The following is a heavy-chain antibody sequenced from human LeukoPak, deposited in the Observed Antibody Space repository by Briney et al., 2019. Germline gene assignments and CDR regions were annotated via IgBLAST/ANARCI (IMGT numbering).Heavy chain of an antibody. J-gene: IGHJ3*01. CDR3: ARVGGWVGSTDGFDA. Sequence: GGSLRLSCAASGFTFSVQYMDWVRQAPGKGLEWIGRIRTKANSYTTEYAASVKGRFTISRDDSKNSLYLQMNSLKSDDTAVYYCARVGGWVGSTDGFDAWGQGTMVTVSS. CDR1: GFTFSVQY. CDR2: IRTKANSYTT. D-gene: IGHD1-26*01. V-gene: IGHV3-72*01.